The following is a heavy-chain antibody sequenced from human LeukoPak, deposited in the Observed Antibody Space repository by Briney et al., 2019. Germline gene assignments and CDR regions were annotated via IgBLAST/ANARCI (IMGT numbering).Heavy chain of an antibody. CDR3: ARGESDFWSGYPPYYYYMDV. V-gene: IGHV1-18*01. D-gene: IGHD3-3*01. Sequence: ASVKVSCKASGYTFTSYGISWVRQAPGQGLEWMGWISAYNGNTNYAQKLQGRVTMTTDTSTSTAYMELRSLRSDDTAVYYCARGESDFWSGYPPYYYYMDVRGKGTTVTVSS. CDR1: GYTFTSYG. J-gene: IGHJ6*03. CDR2: ISAYNGNT.